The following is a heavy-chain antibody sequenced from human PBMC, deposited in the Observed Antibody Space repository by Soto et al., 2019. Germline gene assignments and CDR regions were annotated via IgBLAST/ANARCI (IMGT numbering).Heavy chain of an antibody. CDR2: IIPIFGTA. Sequence: QVPLVQSGAEVKKPGSSVKVSCKASGGTFSSYAIIWVRQAPGQGLEWMGGIIPIFGTANYAQKFQGRVTITADESTSTAYMELSSLRSENTAVYYCARVHYYGSGSYYNAPNYYYYYGMDVWGQGTTVTVS. D-gene: IGHD3-10*01. CDR1: GGTFSSYA. V-gene: IGHV1-69*01. CDR3: ARVHYYGSGSYYNAPNYYYYYGMDV. J-gene: IGHJ6*02.